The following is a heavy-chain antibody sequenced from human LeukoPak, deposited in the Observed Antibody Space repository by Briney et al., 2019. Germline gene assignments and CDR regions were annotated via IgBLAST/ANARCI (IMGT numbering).Heavy chain of an antibody. CDR2: ISYDGSNK. V-gene: IGHV3-30*04. CDR1: GFTFSSYA. Sequence: PGGSLRLSCAASGFTFSSYAMHWVRQAPGKGLEWVAVISYDGSNKYYADSVKGRFTISRDNAKNSLYLQMNSLRAEDTAVYYCARPVAGSSFGAFDIWGQGTMVTVSS. D-gene: IGHD6-19*01. CDR3: ARPVAGSSFGAFDI. J-gene: IGHJ3*02.